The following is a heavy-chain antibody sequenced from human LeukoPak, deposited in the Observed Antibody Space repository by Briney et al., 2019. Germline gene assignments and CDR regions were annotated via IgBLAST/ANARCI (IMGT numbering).Heavy chain of an antibody. V-gene: IGHV4-34*01. CDR3: ARDSPHRSGSAPFDN. CDR2: INHSGST. J-gene: IGHJ4*02. Sequence: SETLSLTCAVYGGSFTDYYWSWIRQPPGKGLEWIREINHSGSTNYNPSLKSRVTISLDTSKNQFSLKLSSVTAADTALYYSARDSPHRSGSAPFDNSGQGTQVTVSS. CDR1: GGSFTDYY. D-gene: IGHD3-10*01.